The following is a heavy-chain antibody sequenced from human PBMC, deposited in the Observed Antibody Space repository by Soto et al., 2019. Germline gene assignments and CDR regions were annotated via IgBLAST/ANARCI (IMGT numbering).Heavy chain of an antibody. V-gene: IGHV3-23*01. J-gene: IGHJ4*02. Sequence: GGSLRLSCAASGLTFSSYPMSWVRQAPGKGLEWVSAITGGVSTTYYADSVKGRFTISRDNSRKMVYLQMNSLRAEDTAVYYCAKDLGPAPRYYFDSWGQGTLVTVSS. CDR2: ITGGVSTT. D-gene: IGHD2-2*01. CDR1: GLTFSSYP. CDR3: AKDLGPAPRYYFDS.